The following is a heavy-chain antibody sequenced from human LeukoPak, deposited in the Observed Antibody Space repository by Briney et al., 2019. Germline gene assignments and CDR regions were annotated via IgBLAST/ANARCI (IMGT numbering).Heavy chain of an antibody. CDR1: GYSFTSYW. Sequence: GESLKISCKGSGYSFTSYWIGWVRQMPGKGLEWMGIIYPGDSDTRYSPSLQGQVTISADKSISTAYLQWSSLKASDTAMYYCARVGDGESPFGVGYYYYGMDVWGQGTTVTVSS. D-gene: IGHD3-3*01. CDR3: ARVGDGESPFGVGYYYYGMDV. CDR2: IYPGDSDT. J-gene: IGHJ6*02. V-gene: IGHV5-51*01.